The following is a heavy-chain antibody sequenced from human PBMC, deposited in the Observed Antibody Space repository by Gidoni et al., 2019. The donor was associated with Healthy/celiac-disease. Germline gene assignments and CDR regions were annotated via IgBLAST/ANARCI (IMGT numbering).Heavy chain of an antibody. CDR3: AREAGATGWFDP. V-gene: IGHV4-61*01. Sequence: QVQLQESGPGLVKPSETLSLTCTVSVGPVSSGSYYWSWFRQPPGKGLEWIGYIYYSGSTNYNPSLKSRVTISVDTSKNQFSLKLSSVTAADTAVYYCAREAGATGWFDPWGQGTLVTVSS. CDR1: VGPVSSGSYY. J-gene: IGHJ5*02. D-gene: IGHD1-26*01. CDR2: IYYSGST.